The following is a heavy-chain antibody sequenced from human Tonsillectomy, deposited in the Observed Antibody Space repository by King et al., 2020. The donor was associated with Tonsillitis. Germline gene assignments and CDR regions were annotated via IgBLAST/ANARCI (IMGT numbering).Heavy chain of an antibody. D-gene: IGHD6-13*01. CDR2: LNPNNGNT. V-gene: IGHV1-8*01. Sequence: VQRVESGAEVKKPGASVKVSCKASGYTFTSFDINWWLQVTGQGLYWLGLLNPNNGNTGYEQQFHGRVTMTRNTSINTAYIESISLSSEDTARYYCAKRIAATGKGNWFDPWGQGTLVTVSS. CDR1: GYTFTSFD. CDR3: AKRIAATGKGNWFDP. J-gene: IGHJ5*02.